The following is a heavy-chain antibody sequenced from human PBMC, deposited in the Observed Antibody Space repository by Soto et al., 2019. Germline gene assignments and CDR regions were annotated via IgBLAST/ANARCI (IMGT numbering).Heavy chain of an antibody. V-gene: IGHV1-3*05. CDR2: INAGNGNT. D-gene: IGHD6-19*01. CDR1: GYTFTGYA. J-gene: IGHJ4*02. CDR3: VRAVAVAADFDY. Sequence: QVQLVQSGAEEKKPGASVKVSCKAYGYTFTGYAMHWVRQAPGQRLEWMGWINAGNGNTKYSQKFQGRVTITRDTSASTAYMELSSLRSEDTAVYYCVRAVAVAADFDYWGQGTLVTVSS.